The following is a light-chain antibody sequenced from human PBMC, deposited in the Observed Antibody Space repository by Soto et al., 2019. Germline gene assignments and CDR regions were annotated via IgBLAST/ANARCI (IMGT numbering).Light chain of an antibody. V-gene: IGLV1-44*01. CDR3: AAWDDSLNAVL. J-gene: IGLJ2*01. CDR1: ISNIGSNA. CDR2: KND. Sequence: QLVLTQPPSASGTPGQTVTISCSGTISNIGSNAVNWYQQVPGTAPKLLMYKNDQRPSGVPDRFSGSKSGTSASLAVSGLQSEDEADYYCAAWDDSLNAVLFGGGTKVTVL.